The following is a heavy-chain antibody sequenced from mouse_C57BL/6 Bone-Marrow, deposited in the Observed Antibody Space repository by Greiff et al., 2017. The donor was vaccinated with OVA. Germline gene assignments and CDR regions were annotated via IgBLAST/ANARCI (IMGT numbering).Heavy chain of an antibody. CDR1: GFTFSSYA. D-gene: IGHD1-1*01. CDR2: ISDGGSYT. CDR3: ARDRGTTVVAPNLAY. Sequence: EVMLVESGGGLVKPGGSLKLSCAASGFTFSSYAMSWVRQTPEKRLEWVATISDGGSYTYYPDNVKGRFTISRDNAKNNLYLQMSHLKSEDTAMYYCARDRGTTVVAPNLAYWGQGTLVTVSA. V-gene: IGHV5-4*01. J-gene: IGHJ3*01.